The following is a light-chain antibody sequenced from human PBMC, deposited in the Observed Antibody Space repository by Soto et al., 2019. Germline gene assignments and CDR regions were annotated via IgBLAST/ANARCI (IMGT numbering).Light chain of an antibody. CDR2: GNT. Sequence: VLTQPPSVSGAPGQRVTISCTGSSSNFGAGYDVHWYLQLPGTAPKLLIYGNTNRPSGVPDRFSGSKSGSSASLAITGLQAEDEADYYCQSHDSSLHASVFGTGTKVTVL. V-gene: IGLV1-40*01. J-gene: IGLJ1*01. CDR3: QSHDSSLHASV. CDR1: SSNFGAGYD.